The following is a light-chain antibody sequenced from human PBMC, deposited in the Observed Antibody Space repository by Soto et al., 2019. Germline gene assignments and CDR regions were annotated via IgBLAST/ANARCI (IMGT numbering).Light chain of an antibody. J-gene: IGKJ1*01. V-gene: IGKV3-15*01. CDR3: HQYNYWPPET. CDR1: QRVSARY. Sequence: IVLTHSPGTLSLSPVDRATLSFRSSQRVSARYLAWFHQKPGQAPRLLIYGASTRATGIPARFSGSGSGTEFILTISSLQSEDSAAYYCHQYNYWPPETFGQGTKVDIK. CDR2: GAS.